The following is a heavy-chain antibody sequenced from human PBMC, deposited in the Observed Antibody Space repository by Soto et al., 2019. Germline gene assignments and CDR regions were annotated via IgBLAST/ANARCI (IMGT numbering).Heavy chain of an antibody. CDR3: AREQIVVVVAATLHYGMDV. D-gene: IGHD2-15*01. CDR2: IYYSGST. J-gene: IGHJ6*02. V-gene: IGHV4-30-4*01. CDR1: GGSISSGDYY. Sequence: SETLSLTCTVSGGSISSGDYYWSWIRQPQGKGLEWIGYIYYSGSTYYNPSLKSRVTISVDTSKNQFSLKLSSVTAADTAVYYCAREQIVVVVAATLHYGMDVWGQGTTVTVSS.